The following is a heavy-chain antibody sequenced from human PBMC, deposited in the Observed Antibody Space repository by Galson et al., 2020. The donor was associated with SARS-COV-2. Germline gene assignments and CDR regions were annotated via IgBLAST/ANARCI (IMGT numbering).Heavy chain of an antibody. CDR2: IDNTGSAT. Sequence: GGSLRLSCVASGFTSNSSWMNWVRQVPGRGPVWVARIDNTGSATNSADSVKGRFAISRDSAKNTVYLEMNSLRVEDTAIYYCARGLYSRSWYHAFDVWGRGTMVTVSS. J-gene: IGHJ3*01. CDR1: GFTSNSSW. D-gene: IGHD6-13*01. V-gene: IGHV3-74*01. CDR3: ARGLYSRSWYHAFDV.